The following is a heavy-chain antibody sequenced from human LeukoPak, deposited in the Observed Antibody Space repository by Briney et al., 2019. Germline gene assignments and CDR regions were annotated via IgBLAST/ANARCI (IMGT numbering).Heavy chain of an antibody. D-gene: IGHD6-13*01. CDR3: ATNLKSSWYMIDY. Sequence: PGGSLRLSCAASGLTFSDYAMHLVRQAPGKGLECVAFILHDGSDQFYADSVKGRFTISRDNSKNTVFLQMNGLRGDETGVYYCATNLKSSWYMIDYCGQGILVTTSS. V-gene: IGHV3-30*02. CDR1: GLTFSDYA. J-gene: IGHJ4*02. CDR2: ILHDGSDQ.